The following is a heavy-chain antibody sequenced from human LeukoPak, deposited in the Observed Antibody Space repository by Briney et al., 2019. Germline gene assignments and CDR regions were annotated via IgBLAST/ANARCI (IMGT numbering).Heavy chain of an antibody. CDR2: ISGSGGST. CDR1: GFSFSSYA. V-gene: IGHV3-23*01. Sequence: GGSLRLSCAASGFSFSSYAMSWVRQAPGKGLEWVSAISGSGGSTYYADSVKGRFTISRDNSKNTLYLQMNSLRAEDTAVYYCARTRHGSGPPFVYWGQGTLVTVSS. D-gene: IGHD3-10*01. CDR3: ARTRHGSGPPFVY. J-gene: IGHJ4*02.